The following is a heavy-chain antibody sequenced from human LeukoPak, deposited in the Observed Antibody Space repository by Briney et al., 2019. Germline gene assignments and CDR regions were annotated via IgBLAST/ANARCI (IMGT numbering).Heavy chain of an antibody. CDR3: ANLPGATMIVDAFDI. CDR2: ISGSGGST. Sequence: PGGSLRLSCAASGLTFSSYAMSGVGQAPGKGLDGVSAISGSGGSTYYADSVKGRFTISRDNSKNTLYLQMTSLRAEDTALYYCANLPGATMIVDAFDIWGQGTMVTVSS. J-gene: IGHJ3*02. CDR1: GLTFSSYA. V-gene: IGHV3-23*01. D-gene: IGHD3-22*01.